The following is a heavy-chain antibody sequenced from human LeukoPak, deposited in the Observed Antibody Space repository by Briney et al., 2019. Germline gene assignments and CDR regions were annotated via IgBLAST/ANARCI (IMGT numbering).Heavy chain of an antibody. CDR2: INVGNGNT. CDR3: ARVDTFGY. Sequence: ASVKVSCKASGYTFTSYAMHWVRQAPGQRLEWMGWINVGNGNTKYSQKFQGRVTITRDTSASTAYMELSSLRSEDTAVYYCARVDTFGYWGQGTLVTVSS. V-gene: IGHV1-3*01. J-gene: IGHJ4*02. CDR1: GYTFTSYA. D-gene: IGHD5-18*01.